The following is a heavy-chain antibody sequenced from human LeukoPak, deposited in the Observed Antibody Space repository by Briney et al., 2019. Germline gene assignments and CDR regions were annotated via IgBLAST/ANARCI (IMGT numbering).Heavy chain of an antibody. V-gene: IGHV3-20*01. CDR3: SRDPGDH. J-gene: IGHJ4*02. CDR2: IKWNGDTT. Sequence: GGALRLSCATSGFTFDDYGMSWVRQGPGKGLEWGAGIKWNGDTTGYADSVKGRFIISRDNDKENVYLQMNSLRAEDTVLYHFSRDPGDHWGQGTLVTVSS. CDR1: GFTFDDYG.